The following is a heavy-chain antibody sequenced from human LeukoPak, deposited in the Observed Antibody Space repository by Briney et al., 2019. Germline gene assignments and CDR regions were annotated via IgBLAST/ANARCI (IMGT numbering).Heavy chain of an antibody. J-gene: IGHJ4*02. D-gene: IGHD3-3*01. CDR1: GYTFTSYG. V-gene: IGHV1-2*02. Sequence: VASVKVSCKASGYTFTSYGISWVRQAPGQGLEWMGWINPNSGGTNYAQKFQGRVTMTRDTSISTAYMELSRLRSDDTAVYYCARTYYDFWSGYYTENYYFDYWGQGTLVTVSS. CDR3: ARTYYDFWSGYYTENYYFDY. CDR2: INPNSGGT.